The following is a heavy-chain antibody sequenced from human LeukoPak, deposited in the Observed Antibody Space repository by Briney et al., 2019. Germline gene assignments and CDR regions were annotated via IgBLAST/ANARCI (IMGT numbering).Heavy chain of an antibody. CDR1: GFTFSTYS. J-gene: IGHJ3*01. D-gene: IGHD3-9*01. CDR3: VGEDYNILTGPGQGAFDV. CDR2: IKEDGSER. V-gene: IGHV3-7*01. Sequence: GGSLRLSCAASGFTFSTYSMSWVRQAPGKGLEWVANIKEDGSERYSVDSVEGRFTISRDNAKKSLYLQMNSLRVEDTAVYYCVGEDYNILTGPGQGAFDVWGLGTLVTVSS.